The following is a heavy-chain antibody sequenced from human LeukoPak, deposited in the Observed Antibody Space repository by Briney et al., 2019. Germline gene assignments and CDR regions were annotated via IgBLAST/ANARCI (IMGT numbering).Heavy chain of an antibody. CDR1: GFTFGDYA. V-gene: IGHV3-49*04. CDR3: TRDRGYSYGYSDY. J-gene: IGHJ4*02. Sequence: GGSLRLSCTPSGFTFGDYAMSWVRQAPGKGLEWVGFIRSKAYGGTTEYAASVKGRFTISRDDSKSIVYLQMNSLKTEDTAVYYCTRDRGYSYGYSDYWGQGTLVTVSS. D-gene: IGHD5-18*01. CDR2: IRSKAYGGTT.